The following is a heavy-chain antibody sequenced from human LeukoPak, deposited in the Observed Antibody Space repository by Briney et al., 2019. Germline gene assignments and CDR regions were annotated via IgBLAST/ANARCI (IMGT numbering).Heavy chain of an antibody. J-gene: IGHJ4*02. CDR2: IFPSGGEI. CDR1: GFTFSTFA. D-gene: IGHD3-10*01. CDR3: ARDRWFGESLPAHFDY. Sequence: GGSLRLSCAASGFTFSTFAMIWVRQPPGKGLEWVSSIFPSGGEIHYADSVRGRFTISRDNAQNSLYLQMNNLRAEDTAVYYCARDRWFGESLPAHFDYWGQGTLVTVSS. V-gene: IGHV3-21*01.